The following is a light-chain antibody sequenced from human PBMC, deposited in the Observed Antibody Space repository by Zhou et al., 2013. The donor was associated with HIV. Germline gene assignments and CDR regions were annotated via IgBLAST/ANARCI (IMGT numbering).Light chain of an antibody. CDR2: AAS. J-gene: IGKJ2*03. CDR3: QQSYSTPPS. CDR1: QSISSC. Sequence: DIQMTQSPSSLSASVGDRITITCRASQSISSCLNWYQQKAGKAPKLLIYAASSLQSGVPSRFSGSGSGTDFTLTINSLQPEDFATYYCQQSYSTPPSFGQGTKLEIK. V-gene: IGKV1-39*01.